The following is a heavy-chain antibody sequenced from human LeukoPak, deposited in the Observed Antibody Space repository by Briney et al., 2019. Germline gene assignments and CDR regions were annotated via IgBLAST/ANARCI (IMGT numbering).Heavy chain of an antibody. V-gene: IGHV3-33*01. Sequence: GGSLRLSCAASGFTFSSYGMHWVRQALGKGLEWVAVIWYDGSNKYYADSVKGRFTISRDNSKNTLYLQMNSLRAEDTAVYYCARVRGWWELPHYFDYWGQGTLVTVSS. J-gene: IGHJ4*02. CDR1: GFTFSSYG. D-gene: IGHD2-15*01. CDR2: IWYDGSNK. CDR3: ARVRGWWELPHYFDY.